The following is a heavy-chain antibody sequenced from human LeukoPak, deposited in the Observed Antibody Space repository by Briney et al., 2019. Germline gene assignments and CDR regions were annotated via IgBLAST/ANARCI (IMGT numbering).Heavy chain of an antibody. Sequence: GGSLRLSCAASGFTFSSYSMNWVRQAPGKGLEWVSYISSSSSTIYYADSVKGRFTISRDNAKNSLYLQMNTLRPEDTALYYCAKGTQRGNSGWGYFFDQWGQGTLVTVSS. CDR3: AKGTQRGNSGWGYFFDQ. CDR1: GFTFSSYS. D-gene: IGHD6-19*01. J-gene: IGHJ4*02. CDR2: ISSSSSTI. V-gene: IGHV3-48*01.